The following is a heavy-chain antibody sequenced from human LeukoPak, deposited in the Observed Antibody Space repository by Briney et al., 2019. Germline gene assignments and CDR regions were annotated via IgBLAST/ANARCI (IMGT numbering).Heavy chain of an antibody. CDR2: INHSGST. V-gene: IGHV4-34*01. D-gene: IGHD4/OR15-4a*01. J-gene: IGHJ5*02. Sequence: KSAETLSLTCAVYGGSFSGYYGSWIRQPPGEGLMCIGQINHSGSTNSTPSIKSRLTISVDTSKNQFSLKLSSVPDADTAVYSCARKEGAVWFDLWGQGTLLTVPS. CDR1: GGSFSGYY. CDR3: ARKEGAVWFDL.